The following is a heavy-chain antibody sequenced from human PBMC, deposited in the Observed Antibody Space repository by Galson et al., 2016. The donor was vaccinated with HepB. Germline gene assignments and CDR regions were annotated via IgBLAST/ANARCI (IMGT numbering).Heavy chain of an antibody. Sequence: SLRLSCAASGFTFNSYAMNWVRQAPGKGLEWVSSISGSGGNTYYADSVKGRFTISRDNSKNTLYLQMNSLRVEDTALYYCAKIGRLGLWYFDLWGRGTLVTVSS. CDR2: ISGSGGNT. J-gene: IGHJ2*01. CDR1: GFTFNSYA. CDR3: AKIGRLGLWYFDL. V-gene: IGHV3-23*01.